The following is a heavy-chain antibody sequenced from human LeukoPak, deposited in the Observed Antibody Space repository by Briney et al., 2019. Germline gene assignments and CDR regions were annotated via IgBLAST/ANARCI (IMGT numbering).Heavy chain of an antibody. CDR3: ARGASGRYFDWLSFYYFDY. J-gene: IGHJ4*02. V-gene: IGHV1-69*05. CDR1: GGTFSSYA. Sequence: SVTVSCKASGGTFSSYAISWVRQAPGQGLEWMGRIIPIFGTANYAQKFQGRVTNTTDESTSTVYMELSSLSSADTAVYSCARGASGRYFDWLSFYYFDYWGQGTLVTVSS. CDR2: IIPIFGTA. D-gene: IGHD3-9*01.